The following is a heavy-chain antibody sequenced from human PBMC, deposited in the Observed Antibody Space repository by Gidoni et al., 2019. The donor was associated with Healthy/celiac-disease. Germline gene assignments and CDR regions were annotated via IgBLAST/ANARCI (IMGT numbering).Heavy chain of an antibody. CDR2: ISSSSSYI. Sequence: EVQLVESGGGLVKPGGSLRLSCAASGFTFSSYSMNWVRQAPGKGLEWVSSISSSSSYIYYADSVKGRFTISRDNAKNSLYLQMNSLRAEDTAVYYCARDKGERGGRYFDYWGQGTLVTVSS. CDR3: ARDKGERGGRYFDY. D-gene: IGHD3-16*01. V-gene: IGHV3-21*01. J-gene: IGHJ4*02. CDR1: GFTFSSYS.